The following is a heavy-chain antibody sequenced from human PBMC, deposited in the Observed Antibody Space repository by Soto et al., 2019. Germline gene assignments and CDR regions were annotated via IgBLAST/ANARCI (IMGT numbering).Heavy chain of an antibody. D-gene: IGHD2-21*01. CDR1: GGSISSGGYS. V-gene: IGHV4-30-2*03. Sequence: SETLSLTCAVSGGSISSGGYSWSWIRQPPGKGLEWIGYIYHSGSTYYNPSLKSRVTISVDTSKNQFSLKLSSVTAADTAVYYCARPYENWFDPWGQGTLVTVS. CDR2: IYHSGST. CDR3: ARPYENWFDP. J-gene: IGHJ5*02.